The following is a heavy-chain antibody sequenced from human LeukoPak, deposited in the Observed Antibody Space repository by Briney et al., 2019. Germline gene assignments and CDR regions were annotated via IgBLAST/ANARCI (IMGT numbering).Heavy chain of an antibody. Sequence: PGGSLRLSCAASGFTFSSYDMHWVRQATGKGLEWVSAIGTAGDTYYPGSVKGRFTISRENAKNSLYLQMNSLRAEDTAVYYCASGDFWSGYYKDWGQGTLVTVSS. V-gene: IGHV3-13*01. CDR1: GFTFSSYD. J-gene: IGHJ4*02. CDR2: IGTAGDT. D-gene: IGHD3-3*01. CDR3: ASGDFWSGYYKD.